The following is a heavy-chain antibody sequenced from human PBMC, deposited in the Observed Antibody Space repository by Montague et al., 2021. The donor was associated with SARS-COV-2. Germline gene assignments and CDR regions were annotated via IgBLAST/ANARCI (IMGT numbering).Heavy chain of an antibody. J-gene: IGHJ3*01. CDR1: GFSRNTDGVG. V-gene: IGHV2-5*02. CDR2: IYWDGDQ. D-gene: IGHD3-3*01. Sequence: PALVKPTQTLTLTCVFSGFSRNTDGVGVAWIRRPPGKALEWLALIYWDGDQRYSPSLKTRLTITKDTSKNRVVLTMTNLDPVDTATYYCARRYDFYRAEAFDVWGQGTMLTVSS. CDR3: ARRYDFYRAEAFDV.